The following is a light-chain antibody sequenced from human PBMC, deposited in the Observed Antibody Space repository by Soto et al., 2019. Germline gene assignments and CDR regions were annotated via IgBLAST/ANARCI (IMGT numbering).Light chain of an antibody. V-gene: IGLV2-8*01. CDR2: EVS. Sequence: QSVLTQPPSASGSPGQSVTISCTGTSSDVGDYNYVSCYQQHPGKAPKLMIYEVSKRPSGVPDRFSGSKSGNTASLTVSGLQAEDEADYYGSSYAGSNNWVFGGGTKLTVL. J-gene: IGLJ3*02. CDR3: SSYAGSNNWV. CDR1: SSDVGDYNY.